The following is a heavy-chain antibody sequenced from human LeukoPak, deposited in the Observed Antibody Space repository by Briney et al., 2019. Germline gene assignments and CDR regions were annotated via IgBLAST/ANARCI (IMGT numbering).Heavy chain of an antibody. CDR2: ISSSSNYI. Sequence: GRSLRLSCAASGFTFSTYSMNWVRQAPGKGLEWVSSISSSSNYIYYADSVKGRFTISRDNAKNSLYLQMNSLRVEDTAVYYCASAPRVSTIDYWGQGTLVTVSS. CDR3: ASAPRVSTIDY. D-gene: IGHD2-2*01. V-gene: IGHV3-21*01. J-gene: IGHJ4*02. CDR1: GFTFSTYS.